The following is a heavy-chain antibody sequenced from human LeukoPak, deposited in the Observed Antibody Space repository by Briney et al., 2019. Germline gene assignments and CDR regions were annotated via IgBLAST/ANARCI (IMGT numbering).Heavy chain of an antibody. D-gene: IGHD3-10*01. CDR1: GFTFSSYA. J-gene: IGHJ4*02. CDR2: ISGSGGST. V-gene: IGHV3-23*01. CDR3: AKVAKVVYGSGSYSLPETDYFDY. Sequence: PGGSLRLSCAASGFTFSSYAMSWVRQAPGKGLEWVSAISGSGGSTYYADSVKGRFTISRDNSKNTLYLQMNSLRAEDTAVYYCAKVAKVVYGSGSYSLPETDYFDYWGQGTLVTVSS.